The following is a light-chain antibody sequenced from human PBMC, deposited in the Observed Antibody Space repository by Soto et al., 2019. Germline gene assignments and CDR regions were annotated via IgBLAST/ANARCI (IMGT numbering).Light chain of an antibody. Sequence: DIQMTQSPSTLSASVGDRITITCRASQSVSRRLAWFQQKPGKAPKILIYHASSLETGVPSRFSGSGSGTEFTLTISSLQPDDFATYYCQHYNSYGTFGQGTKVDIK. CDR3: QHYNSYGT. CDR2: HAS. J-gene: IGKJ1*01. V-gene: IGKV1-5*01. CDR1: QSVSRR.